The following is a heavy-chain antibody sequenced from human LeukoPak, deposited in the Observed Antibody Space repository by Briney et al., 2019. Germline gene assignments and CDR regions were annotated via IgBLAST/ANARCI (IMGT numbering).Heavy chain of an antibody. V-gene: IGHV4-59*11. J-gene: IGHJ5*02. D-gene: IGHD1-1*01. CDR3: RQLEVARFHP. CDR1: GASISSHY. Sequence: SETLSLTCTVTGASISSHYWCWIRQTPGTGLEWIGDIYARVRPTYNPSLRSRVSISVDTSSNQSSLNLRSVPAAERAVKYCRQLEVARFHPWGQKTLLTVTS. CDR2: IYARVRP.